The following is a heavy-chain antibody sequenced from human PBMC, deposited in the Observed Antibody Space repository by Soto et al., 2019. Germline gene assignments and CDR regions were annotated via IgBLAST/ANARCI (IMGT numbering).Heavy chain of an antibody. Sequence: QVTLKESGPVLVKPTETLTLTCTVSGFSLTNARMGVTWIRQPPGKAPEWLAHILSNDEKSYRTSLKSRLTVSKDTSKSQVVLTMTNMDPVDTATYYCARILDDVGRRSGTTCYWLDPWGQGTMVTVSS. CDR1: GFSLTNARMG. V-gene: IGHV2-26*01. D-gene: IGHD2-2*01. J-gene: IGHJ5*02. CDR3: ARILDDVGRRSGTTCYWLDP. CDR2: ILSNDEK.